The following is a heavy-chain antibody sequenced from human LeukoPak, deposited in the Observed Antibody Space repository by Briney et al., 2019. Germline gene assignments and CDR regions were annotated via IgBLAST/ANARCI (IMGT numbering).Heavy chain of an antibody. CDR1: GFTFSSYA. D-gene: IGHD2-21*02. J-gene: IGHJ4*02. V-gene: IGHV3-23*01. CDR3: ATVVTTTPDY. CDR2: ISGSGGST. Sequence: GGYLRLSCAASGFTFSSYAMSWVCQAPGKGLEWVSAISGSGGSTYYADSVKGRFTISRDNSKNTLFLQMNSLRAEDTALYYCATVVTTTPDYWGQGTLVTVSS.